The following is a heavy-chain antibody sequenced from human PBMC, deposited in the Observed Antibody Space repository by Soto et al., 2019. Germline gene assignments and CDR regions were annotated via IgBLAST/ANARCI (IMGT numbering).Heavy chain of an antibody. CDR2: IYYSGST. CDR1: GGSISSYY. CDR3: ARELTYCSGGSCYSYGMDV. J-gene: IGHJ6*02. V-gene: IGHV4-59*01. Sequence: SETVLTCTVSGGSISSYYWSWIRQPPGKGLEWIGYIYYSGSTNYNPSLKSRVTISVDTSKNQFSLKLSSVTAADTAVYYCARELTYCSGGSCYSYGMDVWGQGTTVT. D-gene: IGHD2-15*01.